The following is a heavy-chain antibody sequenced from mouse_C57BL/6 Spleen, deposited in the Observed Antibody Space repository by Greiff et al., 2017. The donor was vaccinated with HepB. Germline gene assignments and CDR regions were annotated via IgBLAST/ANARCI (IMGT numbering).Heavy chain of an antibody. CDR1: GYTFTDYY. CDR2: INPYNGGT. J-gene: IGHJ4*01. CDR3: ASEGGGYYPYYAMDY. D-gene: IGHD2-3*01. V-gene: IGHV1-19*01. Sequence: EVKLVESGPVLVKPGASVKMSCKASGYTFTDYYMNWVKQSHGKSLEWIGVINPYNGGTSYNQKFKGKATLTVDKSSSTAYMELNSLTSEDSAVYYCASEGGGYYPYYAMDYWGQGTSVTVSS.